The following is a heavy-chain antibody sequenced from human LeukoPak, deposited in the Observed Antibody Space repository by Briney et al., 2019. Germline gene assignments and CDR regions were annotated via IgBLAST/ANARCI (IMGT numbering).Heavy chain of an antibody. CDR3: ARSTTSWYEFDY. J-gene: IGHJ4*02. CDR1: GYSFTSYW. Sequence: GESLKISCKGSGYSFTSYWIGWVRQMPGKGLEWMGIIYPGDSETRYSPSFQGQVTISADKSFSTAYLQRSSLKASDTAMYFCARSTTSWYEFDYWGQGTLITVSS. D-gene: IGHD2-2*01. V-gene: IGHV5-51*01. CDR2: IYPGDSET.